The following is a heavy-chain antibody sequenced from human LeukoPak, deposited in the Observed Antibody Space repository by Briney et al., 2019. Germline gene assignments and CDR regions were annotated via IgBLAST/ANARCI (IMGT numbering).Heavy chain of an antibody. D-gene: IGHD3-16*02. CDR2: ISGGGTRT. Sequence: SGGSLRLSCAASGFIFHTYAMGWVRQAPGKGPVWVSAISGGGTRTYYADSVTGRFTISRDNSKNTVYLQMNSLRGEDTAVYYCAKNRGLRGVIVLPPLDSWGQGTLVTVSS. J-gene: IGHJ4*02. CDR1: GFIFHTYA. CDR3: AKNRGLRGVIVLPPLDS. V-gene: IGHV3-23*01.